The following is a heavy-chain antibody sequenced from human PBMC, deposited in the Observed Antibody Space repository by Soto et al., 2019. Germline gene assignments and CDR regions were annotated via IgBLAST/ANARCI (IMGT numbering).Heavy chain of an antibody. CDR1: GFTFSSYW. J-gene: IGHJ3*02. D-gene: IGHD1-7*01. CDR2: INSDGRST. Sequence: HPGGSLRLSYAASGFTFSSYWMHRVRQAPGKGLVWVSRINSDGRSTSYADSEKGRFTISRDNAKNTRYREMNSLRAEDTAVYYCARANGGTRNYAFDSWGQGTRV. V-gene: IGHV3-74*01. CDR3: ARANGGTRNYAFDS.